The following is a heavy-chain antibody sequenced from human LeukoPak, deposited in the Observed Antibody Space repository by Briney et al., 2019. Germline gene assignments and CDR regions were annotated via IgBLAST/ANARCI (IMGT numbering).Heavy chain of an antibody. CDR1: GFAFSSYW. CDR3: AKEVYYYETSAYCLNWHFDL. Sequence: GGSLRLSCAASGFAFSSYWMTWVRQAPGKGLEWVAHINQDGSERYYVDSVKGRFTISRDNAKNSLYLQLSSLRVEDTAVYYCAKEVYYYETSAYCLNWHFDLWGRGTLVTVSS. CDR2: INQDGSER. D-gene: IGHD3-22*01. J-gene: IGHJ2*01. V-gene: IGHV3-7*01.